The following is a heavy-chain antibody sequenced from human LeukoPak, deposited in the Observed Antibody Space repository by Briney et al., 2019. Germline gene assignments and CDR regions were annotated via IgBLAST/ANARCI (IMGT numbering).Heavy chain of an antibody. J-gene: IGHJ4*02. D-gene: IGHD3-22*01. CDR1: GYTFTGYY. V-gene: IGHV1-2*02. CDR2: INPNGGGT. CDR3: ARSFYSNSSAYYHY. Sequence: ASVEVSCKASGYTFTGYYMHWVRQAPGQVHEWMGWINPNGGGTNYAQKFQGRVTMTRDTSISTANMELSRLRSDHTAVYYCARSFYSNSSAYYHYWGQGTLVTVSS.